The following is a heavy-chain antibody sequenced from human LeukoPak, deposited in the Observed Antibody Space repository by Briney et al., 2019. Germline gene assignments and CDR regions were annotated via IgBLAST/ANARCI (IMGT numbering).Heavy chain of an antibody. CDR3: ARAERGYDY. V-gene: IGHV3-23*01. D-gene: IGHD5-12*01. CDR1: GFTFSSYA. J-gene: IGHJ4*02. CDR2: ISGSGGST. Sequence: GGSLRLSCAASGFTFSSYAMSWVRQAPGKGLEWVSAISGSGGSTYYADSVEGRFTISRDNSKNTLYLQMNGLRAEDTAVYYCARAERGYDYWGRGTLVTVSS.